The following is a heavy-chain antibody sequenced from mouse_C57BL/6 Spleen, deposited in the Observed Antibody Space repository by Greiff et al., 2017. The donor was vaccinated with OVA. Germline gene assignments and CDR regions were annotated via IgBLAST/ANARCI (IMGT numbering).Heavy chain of an antibody. CDR2: ISSGSGTI. D-gene: IGHD2-2*01. Sequence: EVKLMESGGGLVKPGGSLKLSCAASGFTFSDYGMHWVRQAPEKGLEWVAYISSGSGTIYYADTVKGRFTITSDNAKNTLVLQMTSLGSEDTAMYYCARWLGAYWGQGTLVTVSA. CDR3: ARWLGAY. V-gene: IGHV5-17*01. J-gene: IGHJ3*01. CDR1: GFTFSDYG.